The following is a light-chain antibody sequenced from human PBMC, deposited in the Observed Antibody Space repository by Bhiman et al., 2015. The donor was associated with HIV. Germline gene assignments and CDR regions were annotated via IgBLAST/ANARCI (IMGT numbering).Light chain of an antibody. CDR2: DLS. CDR3: GTWDSSLSAEV. CDR1: SSDVGGYNY. V-gene: IGLV2-14*01. J-gene: IGLJ2*01. Sequence: QSALTQPASVSGSPGQSITISCTGTSSDVGGYNYVSWYQQHPGKAPKLMIYDLSKRPSGIPDRFSGSKSGTSATLGITGLQTGDEADYYCGTWDSSLSAEVFGGGTKLTVL.